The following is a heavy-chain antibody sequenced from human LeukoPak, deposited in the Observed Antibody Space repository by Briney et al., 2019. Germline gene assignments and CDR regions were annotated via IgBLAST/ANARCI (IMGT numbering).Heavy chain of an antibody. CDR3: ARGCSAGTPHNWFDP. CDR2: IYYSGST. D-gene: IGHD6-13*01. Sequence: SETLSLTCTGSGGSISGYYWSWIRQPPGKGLEWIGYIYYSGSTNYNPSLKNRVTISVDTSENQFSLKLSSVTAADTAVYYCARGCSAGTPHNWFDPWGQGTLVTVSS. CDR1: GGSISGYY. J-gene: IGHJ5*02. V-gene: IGHV4-59*01.